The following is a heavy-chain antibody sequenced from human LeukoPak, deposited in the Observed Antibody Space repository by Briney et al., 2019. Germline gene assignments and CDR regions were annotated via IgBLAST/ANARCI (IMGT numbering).Heavy chain of an antibody. J-gene: IGHJ5*02. CDR3: VFGELLGSSFDP. D-gene: IGHD3-10*02. Sequence: GASVKVSCKASGYTFTGYYMHWVRQAPGQGLEWMGWINPNSGGTNYAQKFQGRVTMTRDTFISTAYMELSRLRSDDTAVYYCVFGELLGSSFDPWGQGTLVTVSS. CDR2: INPNSGGT. V-gene: IGHV1-2*02. CDR1: GYTFTGYY.